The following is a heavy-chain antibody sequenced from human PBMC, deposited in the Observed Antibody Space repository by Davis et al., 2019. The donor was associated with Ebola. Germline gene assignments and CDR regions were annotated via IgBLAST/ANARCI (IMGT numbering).Heavy chain of an antibody. CDR3: TGTMTTADY. V-gene: IGHV3-73*01. J-gene: IGHJ4*02. D-gene: IGHD4-17*01. Sequence: GESLKISCAAFGFTFSGSAMHWVRQASGKGLEWVGRIRSKANSYATAYAASVKGRFTISRDDSKNTAYLQMNSLKTEDTAVYYCTGTMTTADYWGQGTLVTVSS. CDR2: IRSKANSYAT. CDR1: GFTFSGSA.